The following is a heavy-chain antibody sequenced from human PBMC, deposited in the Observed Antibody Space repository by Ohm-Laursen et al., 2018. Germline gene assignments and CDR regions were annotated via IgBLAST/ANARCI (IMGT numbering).Heavy chain of an antibody. CDR3: TRDLYHCSGGSCPLLYGMDV. CDR1: GFTFGDYA. D-gene: IGHD2-15*01. V-gene: IGHV3-49*04. J-gene: IGHJ6*02. Sequence: SLRLSCSASGFTFGDYAMSWVRQAPGKGLEWVGFIRSKAYGGTTEYAASVKGRFTISRDDSKSIAYLQMNSLKTEDTAVYYCTRDLYHCSGGSCPLLYGMDVWGQGTTVTISS. CDR2: IRSKAYGGTT.